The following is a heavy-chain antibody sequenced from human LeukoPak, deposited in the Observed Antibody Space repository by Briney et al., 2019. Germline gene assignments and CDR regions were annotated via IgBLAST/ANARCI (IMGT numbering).Heavy chain of an antibody. Sequence: SETLSLTCTVSGGSISSYYWSWLRQPPGKGLEWIGYIYYSGSTNYNPSLKSRVTISVDTSKNQFSLKLSSATAADTAVYYCARSKFGVMTIDYWGQGTLVTVSS. CDR2: IYYSGST. V-gene: IGHV4-59*01. CDR3: ARSKFGVMTIDY. J-gene: IGHJ4*02. D-gene: IGHD3-10*02. CDR1: GGSISSYY.